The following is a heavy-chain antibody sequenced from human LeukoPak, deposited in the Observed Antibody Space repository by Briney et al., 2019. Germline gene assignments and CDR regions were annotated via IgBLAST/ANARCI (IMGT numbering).Heavy chain of an antibody. CDR1: GFTFSSYW. V-gene: IGHV3-7*01. J-gene: IGHJ4*02. D-gene: IGHD6-19*01. CDR2: IKQDGSEK. CDR3: ARGASGWYWGLDY. Sequence: GGSLRLSCAASGFTFSSYWMSCGRQAPRRGLEWGANIKQDGSEKYYVDSVKGRFTISRDNAKNSLYLQMNSLRAEDTAVYYCARGASGWYWGLDYWGQGTLVTVSS.